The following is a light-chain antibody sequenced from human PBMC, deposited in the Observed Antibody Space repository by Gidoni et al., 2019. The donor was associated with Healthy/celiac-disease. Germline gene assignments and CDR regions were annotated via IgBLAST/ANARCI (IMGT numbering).Light chain of an antibody. V-gene: IGKV1-5*03. CDR3: QQYNSYSRT. J-gene: IGKJ1*01. CDR2: KAS. CDR1: QGISSW. Sequence: DIQMTQSPSTLSASVGDRVTITCRASQGISSWLAWYQQKPGKAPKLLIYKASSLESGVPSRFSGSGSGTEFTLTISSLQPDDFATYYCQQYNSYSRTFXXXTKVEIK.